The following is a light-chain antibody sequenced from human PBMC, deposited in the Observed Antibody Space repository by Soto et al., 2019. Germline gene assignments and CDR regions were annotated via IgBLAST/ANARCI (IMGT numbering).Light chain of an antibody. CDR3: QQRSNWPLT. Sequence: IVLNQVPGCQCLYLGERATLSCRVSQSVSNNYLAWYQQKPGQAPRLLIYDASNRATGIPARFSGSGSGTDFTLTISSLEPEDFEVYYCQQRSNWPLTFGGGTKVDI. J-gene: IGKJ4*01. CDR2: DAS. CDR1: QSVSNNY. V-gene: IGKV3-11*01.